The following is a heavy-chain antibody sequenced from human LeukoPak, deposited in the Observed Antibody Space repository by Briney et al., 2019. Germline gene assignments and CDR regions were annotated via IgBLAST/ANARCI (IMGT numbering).Heavy chain of an antibody. CDR1: GGTFSSYP. CDR3: ASRYYDSSDYYKYYFDY. V-gene: IGHV1-69*02. J-gene: IGHJ4*02. D-gene: IGHD3-22*01. Sequence: SVKVSCKASGGTFSSYPISWVRRAPGQGIELMGRIIPILGIVNYAQKFQGRVTITADKSTTTAYMELSSLRSEDTAVYFCASRYYDSSDYYKYYFDYWGQGTLVTVSS. CDR2: IIPILGIV.